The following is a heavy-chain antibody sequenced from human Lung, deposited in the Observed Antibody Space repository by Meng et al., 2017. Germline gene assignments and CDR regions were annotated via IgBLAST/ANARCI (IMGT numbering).Heavy chain of an antibody. CDR1: GGSISSDNW. CDR3: TKNDFYCLGY. D-gene: IGHD2-21*01. J-gene: IGHJ4*02. V-gene: IGHV4-4*02. CDR2: IYHSGST. Sequence: VQLQESGPGRVKPSGTLSLTCAVSGGSISSDNWWSWVRQPPGKGLEWIGEIYHSGSTNYNPSLKSRITISVDKPKNQFSLTLSSVTAADTAVYYCTKNDFYCLGYWGQGTLVTVSS.